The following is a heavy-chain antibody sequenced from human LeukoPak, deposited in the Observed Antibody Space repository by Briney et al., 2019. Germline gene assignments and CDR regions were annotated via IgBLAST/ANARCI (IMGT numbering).Heavy chain of an antibody. V-gene: IGHV1-69*06. Sequence: GASVKVSCKASGGTFSSYAISWVRQAPGQGLEWMGGIIPIFGTANYAQKFQGRVTITADKSTSTAYMELSSLRSEDTAVYYCARVVHITGTTGGWFDPWGQGTLVTVSS. CDR1: GGTFSSYA. D-gene: IGHD1-7*01. CDR2: IIPIFGTA. J-gene: IGHJ5*02. CDR3: ARVVHITGTTGGWFDP.